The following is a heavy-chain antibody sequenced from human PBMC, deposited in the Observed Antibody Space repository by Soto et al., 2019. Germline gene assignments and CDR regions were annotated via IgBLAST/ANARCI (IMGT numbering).Heavy chain of an antibody. CDR1: GFIFSNYW. D-gene: IGHD6-19*01. J-gene: IGHJ2*01. CDR3: AREVVAVAGTVWYFDL. CDR2: ISSEGSST. V-gene: IGHV3-74*01. Sequence: EVQLVESGGGLVQPGGSLRLSCAASGFIFSNYWMYWVRQAPGKGLVWVSRISSEGSSTRYADSVKGRFTISRDNAKNTRFLQRNSLRAEDTAVYYCAREVVAVAGTVWYFDLWGRGGLVTVSS.